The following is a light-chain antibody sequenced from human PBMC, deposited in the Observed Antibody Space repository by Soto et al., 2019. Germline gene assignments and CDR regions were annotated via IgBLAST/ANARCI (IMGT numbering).Light chain of an antibody. V-gene: IGLV2-23*01. J-gene: IGLJ3*02. CDR1: SSDVGSYNL. Sequence: QSALTQPASVSGSPGQSITISCTGTSSDVGSYNLVSWYQQHPGKAPKVMIYEGSKRPSGVSNRFSGSKYGNTASLTISGLQAEDEVDYYCCSYANNRVFGGGTKLTVL. CDR3: CSYANNRV. CDR2: EGS.